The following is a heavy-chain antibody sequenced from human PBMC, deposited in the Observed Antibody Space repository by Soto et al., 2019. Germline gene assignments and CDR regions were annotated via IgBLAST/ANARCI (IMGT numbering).Heavy chain of an antibody. V-gene: IGHV1-18*01. CDR3: ARRGPQYMDV. D-gene: IGHD3-10*01. CDR1: VIGDG. CDR2: INVYNDNT. J-gene: IGHJ6*04. Sequence: QDQLVQSGAEVKKPGASVKVSCKAFVIGDGISWVRQAPGQGLEWMGWINVYNDNTEYAPKFQGRVTMTTDTSTNTVYMELRSLRSDDTAVYYYARRGPQYMDVWGKGTTVTVSS.